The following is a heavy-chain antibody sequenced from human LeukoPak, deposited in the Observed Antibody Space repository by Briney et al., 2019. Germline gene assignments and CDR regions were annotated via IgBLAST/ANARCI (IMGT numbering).Heavy chain of an antibody. V-gene: IGHV4-39*07. J-gene: IGHJ5*02. Sequence: SETLSLTCTVSGGSISSSSYYWGWIRQPPGKGLEWIGSIYYSGSTYYNPSLKSRVTISLDTSKNQFSLKLSSVTAADTAVYYCARTHIPYFYDNSGYFWFDPWGQGTLVTVSS. CDR3: ARTHIPYFYDNSGYFWFDP. CDR1: GGSISSSSYY. CDR2: IYYSGST. D-gene: IGHD3-22*01.